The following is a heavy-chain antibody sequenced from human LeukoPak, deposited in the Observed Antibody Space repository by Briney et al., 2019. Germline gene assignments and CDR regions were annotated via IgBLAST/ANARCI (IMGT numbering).Heavy chain of an antibody. CDR3: ARSSMTTPYYYYYYMDV. CDR1: GYTFTNYD. Sequence: ASVKVSCKASGYTFTNYDINWVRPASGQGLEWMGWMNHNSGNTGYAQKFQGRVTITRNTSISTAYMELSSLRSEDTAVYYCARSSMTTPYYYYYYMDVWGKGTTVTVSS. D-gene: IGHD4-17*01. J-gene: IGHJ6*03. V-gene: IGHV1-8*03. CDR2: MNHNSGNT.